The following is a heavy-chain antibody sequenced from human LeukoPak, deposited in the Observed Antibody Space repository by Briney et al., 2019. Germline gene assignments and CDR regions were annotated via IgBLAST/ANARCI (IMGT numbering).Heavy chain of an antibody. CDR1: GFTFNNYA. Sequence: GGSLRLSCAASGFTFNNYAMSWVRQAPGKGLEWVSAISASGGTTYYADSVKGRFTISRDNAKNSLYLQMNSLRAEDTAVYYCAREKCSGGSCYADYWGQGTLVTVSS. CDR3: AREKCSGGSCYADY. V-gene: IGHV3-23*01. J-gene: IGHJ4*02. CDR2: ISASGGTT. D-gene: IGHD2-15*01.